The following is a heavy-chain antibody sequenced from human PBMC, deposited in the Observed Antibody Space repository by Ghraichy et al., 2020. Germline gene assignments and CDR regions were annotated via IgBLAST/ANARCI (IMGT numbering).Heavy chain of an antibody. D-gene: IGHD3-10*01. J-gene: IGHJ4*02. CDR3: VREYYDSGSYSDY. V-gene: IGHV4-38-2*02. CDR1: GYSINSGYY. CDR2: IYHSGST. Sequence: SETLSLTCAVSGYSINSGYYWGWIRQPPGKGLEWIGDIYHSGSTYYNPSLKSRVTISVDTSKNQVSLKLRSVTAADTAVYYCVREYYDSGSYSDYWGQGTLVTVSS.